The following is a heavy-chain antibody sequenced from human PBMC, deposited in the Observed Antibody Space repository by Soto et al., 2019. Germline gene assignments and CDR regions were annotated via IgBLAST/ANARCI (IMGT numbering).Heavy chain of an antibody. V-gene: IGHV1-46*01. CDR3: ATDKTRRDTYDFDGMDV. CDR2: INPSGGST. CDR1: GNTFTSYN. Sequence: SVKVSCKASGNTFTSYNMHWVRQAPGQGLEWMGIINPSGGSTSYAQKFKGRVTLTKDTSPITVYMELRSVRSKDTAVYYCATDKTRRDTYDFDGMDVSVVGTT. J-gene: IGHJ6*02. D-gene: IGHD4-17*01.